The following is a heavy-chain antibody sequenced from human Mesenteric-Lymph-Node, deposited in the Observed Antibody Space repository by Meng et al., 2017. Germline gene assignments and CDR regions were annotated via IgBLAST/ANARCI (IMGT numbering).Heavy chain of an antibody. D-gene: IGHD6-19*01. CDR3: ARARGGWYSDY. J-gene: IGHJ4*02. CDR2: ITNTNYM. V-gene: IGHV3-21*01. Sequence: GLLVWSGGGLVKPGGSLRLSCAASGFTFSSYSMNWVRQAPGKGLEWVSSITNTNYMYYADSVKGRFTISRDNAKNSLFLQMNSLRAEDTAVYYCARARGGWYSDYWGQGDLVTVSS. CDR1: GFTFSSYS.